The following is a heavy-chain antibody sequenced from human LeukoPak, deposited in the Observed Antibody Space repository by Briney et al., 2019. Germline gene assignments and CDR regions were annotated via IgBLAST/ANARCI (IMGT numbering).Heavy chain of an antibody. CDR3: AKDLSRYSSINLGGYFQH. CDR2: INSDGSST. D-gene: IGHD6-13*01. J-gene: IGHJ1*01. Sequence: GGSLRLSCAASGFTFSNYWMHWVRQAPGKGLVWVSRINSDGSSTSYADSVKGRFTISRDNSKNTLYLQMNSLRAEDTAVYYCAKDLSRYSSINLGGYFQHWGQGTLVTVSS. CDR1: GFTFSNYW. V-gene: IGHV3-74*01.